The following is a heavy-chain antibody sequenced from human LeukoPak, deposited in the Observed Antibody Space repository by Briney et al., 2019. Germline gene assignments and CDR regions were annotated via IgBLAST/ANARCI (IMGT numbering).Heavy chain of an antibody. CDR3: ARVTPTLISSGWWFDP. J-gene: IGHJ5*02. D-gene: IGHD3-16*01. V-gene: IGHV3-74*01. CDR2: INGDGSST. Sequence: GGSPRLSCAASGFTFSSYWMHWVRQAPGKGLVWVSRINGDGSSTAYADSVKGRFTISRDNAKNSLYLQMNSLRAEDTAVYYCARVTPTLISSGWWFDPWGQGTLVTVSS. CDR1: GFTFSSYW.